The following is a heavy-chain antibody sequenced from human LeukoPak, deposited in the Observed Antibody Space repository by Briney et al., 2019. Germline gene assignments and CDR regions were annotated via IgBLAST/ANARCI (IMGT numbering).Heavy chain of an antibody. Sequence: SETLSLTCTVSGGSISSYYWSWSRQPPGKGLEWIGYIYYSGSTNYNPSLKSRVTISVDTSKNQFSLKLSSVTAADTAVYYCASSTGRAFDIWGQGTMVTVSS. CDR3: ASSTGRAFDI. CDR1: GGSISSYY. J-gene: IGHJ3*02. CDR2: IYYSGST. V-gene: IGHV4-59*08.